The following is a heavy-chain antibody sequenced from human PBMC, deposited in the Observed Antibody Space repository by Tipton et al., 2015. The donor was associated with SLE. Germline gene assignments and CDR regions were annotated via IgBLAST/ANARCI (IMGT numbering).Heavy chain of an antibody. CDR3: ARSVWWLPPDYYYMDV. D-gene: IGHD5-12*01. J-gene: IGHJ6*03. V-gene: IGHV5-51*03. Sequence: QLVQSGAEVKKPGESLKISCKGSGYSFISYWIGWVRQMPGKGLEWRGIIYPGDSDTRYSPSFQGQVTISADKSISTAYLQWSSLKASDTAMYYCARSVWWLPPDYYYMDVWGKGTTVTVSS. CDR2: IYPGDSDT. CDR1: GYSFISYW.